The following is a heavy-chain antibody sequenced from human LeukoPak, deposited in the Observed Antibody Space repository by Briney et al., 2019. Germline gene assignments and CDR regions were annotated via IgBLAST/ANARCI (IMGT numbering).Heavy chain of an antibody. J-gene: IGHJ6*02. Sequence: QSSETLSLTCTVSGGSISSSSYYWGWIRQPPGKGLEWIGSIYYSGSTYYNPSLKSRVTISVDTSKNQFSLKLSSVTAADTAVYYCARTYYDILNHPNYYYYGMDVWGQGTTVTVSS. CDR3: ARTYYDILNHPNYYYYGMDV. CDR1: GGSISSSSYY. D-gene: IGHD3-9*01. V-gene: IGHV4-39*07. CDR2: IYYSGST.